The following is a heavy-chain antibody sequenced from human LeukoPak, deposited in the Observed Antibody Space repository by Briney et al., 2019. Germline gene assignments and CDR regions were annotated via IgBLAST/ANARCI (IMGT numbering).Heavy chain of an antibody. CDR2: ISSSSNYI. D-gene: IGHD2/OR15-2a*01. J-gene: IGHJ3*02. CDR3: ARVSILIVPYYAFDI. Sequence: PGGSLRLSCAASGFSFSSYSMKWVRQAPGQGLEWVSSISSSSNYIYYADSVKGRFTISRENAKNSLYLQMNSLRAEDTAVYYCARVSILIVPYYAFDIWGQGTMATVSS. CDR1: GFSFSSYS. V-gene: IGHV3-21*01.